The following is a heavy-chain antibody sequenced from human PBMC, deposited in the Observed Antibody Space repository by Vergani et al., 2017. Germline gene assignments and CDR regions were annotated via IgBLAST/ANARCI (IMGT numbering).Heavy chain of an antibody. J-gene: IGHJ4*02. CDR2: INHSGST. CDR1: GGSISSSSYY. V-gene: IGHV4-39*01. Sequence: QLQLQESGPGLVKPSETLSLTCTVSGGSISSSSYYWGWIRQPPGKGLEWIGEINHSGSTYYNPSLKSRVPISGDTSKNQSSLKLSSVTAADTAVYYCARRRGWELSYWGQGTLVTVSA. CDR3: ARRRGWELSY. D-gene: IGHD1-26*01.